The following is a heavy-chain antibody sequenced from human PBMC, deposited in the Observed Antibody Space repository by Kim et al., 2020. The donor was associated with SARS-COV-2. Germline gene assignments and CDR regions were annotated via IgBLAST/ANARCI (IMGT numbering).Heavy chain of an antibody. V-gene: IGHV4-34*01. J-gene: IGHJ5*02. CDR1: GGSFSGYY. CDR3: ARRLSRITIFGVVNWFDP. CDR2: INHSGST. D-gene: IGHD3-3*01. Sequence: SETLSLTCAVYGGSFSGYYWSWIRQPPGKGLEWIGEINHSGSTNYNPSLKSRVTISVDTSKNQFSLKLSSVTAADTAVYYCARRLSRITIFGVVNWFDPWGQGTLVTVSS.